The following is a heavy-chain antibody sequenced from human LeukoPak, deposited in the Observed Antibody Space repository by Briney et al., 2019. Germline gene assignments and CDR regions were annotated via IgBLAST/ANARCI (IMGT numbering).Heavy chain of an antibody. V-gene: IGHV1-2*02. Sequence: ASVKVSCKASGYTFTGYYMHWVRQAPGQGLEWMGWINPNSGGTNYAQKFQGRVTMTRDTSISTAYMELSRLRSDDTAVYYCARQRSYYDSSGYRYWMGVWGKGTTVIVSS. J-gene: IGHJ6*04. CDR3: ARQRSYYDSSGYRYWMGV. D-gene: IGHD3-22*01. CDR1: GYTFTGYY. CDR2: INPNSGGT.